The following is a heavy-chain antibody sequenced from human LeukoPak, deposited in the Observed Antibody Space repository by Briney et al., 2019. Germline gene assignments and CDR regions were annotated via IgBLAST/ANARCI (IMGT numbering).Heavy chain of an antibody. V-gene: IGHV3-23*01. Sequence: GGSLRLSCAASGFTFSTYAMSWVRQAPGKGLEWVSAISGSGGSTYYADSMKGRFTISRDNSKNTLYLQMNSLRAEDTAVYYCAQQRFSSGYYHDYWGQGTLVTVSS. D-gene: IGHD3-22*01. CDR2: ISGSGGST. CDR1: GFTFSTYA. J-gene: IGHJ4*02. CDR3: AQQRFSSGYYHDY.